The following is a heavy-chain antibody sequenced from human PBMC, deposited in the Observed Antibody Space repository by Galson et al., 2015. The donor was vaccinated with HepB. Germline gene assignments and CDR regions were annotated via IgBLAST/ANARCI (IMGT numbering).Heavy chain of an antibody. Sequence: SLRLSCAASGFTFGDYAMCWVRQAPGKGLEWVGVIRRKAYGGTTEDAASVKGRFTISRDDAKSIADMQMNSRKTEDTAVDNFTREGPYSSGWYVGGSADYWGQGTLVTASS. V-gene: IGHV3-49*04. CDR3: TREGPYSSGWYVGGSADY. CDR1: GFTFGDYA. D-gene: IGHD6-19*01. J-gene: IGHJ4*02. CDR2: IRRKAYGGTT.